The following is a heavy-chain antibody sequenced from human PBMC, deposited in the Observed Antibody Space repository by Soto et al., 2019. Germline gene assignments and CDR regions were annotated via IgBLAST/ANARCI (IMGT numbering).Heavy chain of an antibody. CDR1: GFTFSSYS. J-gene: IGHJ3*02. D-gene: IGHD3-10*01. CDR3: ARDRGGGLKAFDI. V-gene: IGHV3-21*01. Sequence: EVQLVESGGGLVKPGGSLRLSCAASGFTFSSYSMNWVRQAPGTGLEWVSLISSSSSYIYYADSVKGRFTISRDNAQNSLYLQMNSLRAEDTAGYYRARDRGGGLKAFDIWGQGAMGTFSS. CDR2: ISSSSSYI.